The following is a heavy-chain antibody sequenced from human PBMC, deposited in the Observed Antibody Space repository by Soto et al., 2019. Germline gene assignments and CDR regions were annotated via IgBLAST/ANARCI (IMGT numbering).Heavy chain of an antibody. CDR3: ARAVEATARFDY. J-gene: IGHJ4*02. CDR1: GGSISSYY. Sequence: SETLSLTCTVSGGSISSYYRSWIRQPPGKGLEWIGYIYYSGSTNYNPSLKSRVTISVDTSKNQFSLKLSSVTAADTAVYYCARAVEATARFDYWGQGTLVTVSS. V-gene: IGHV4-59*08. CDR2: IYYSGST. D-gene: IGHD5-12*01.